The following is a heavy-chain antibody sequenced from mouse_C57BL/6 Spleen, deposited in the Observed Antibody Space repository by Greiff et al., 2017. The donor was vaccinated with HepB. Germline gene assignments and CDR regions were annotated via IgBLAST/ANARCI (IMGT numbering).Heavy chain of an antibody. Sequence: QVQLQQPGAELVKPGASVKMSCKASGYTFTSYWITWVKQRPGQGLEWIGDIYPGSGSTNYNEKFKSKATLTVDTSSSTAYMQRSSLTSEDSAVYYCARGYYYGSNYYAMDYWGQGTSVTVSS. CDR3: ARGYYYGSNYYAMDY. CDR1: GYTFTSYW. CDR2: IYPGSGST. J-gene: IGHJ4*01. D-gene: IGHD1-1*01. V-gene: IGHV1-55*01.